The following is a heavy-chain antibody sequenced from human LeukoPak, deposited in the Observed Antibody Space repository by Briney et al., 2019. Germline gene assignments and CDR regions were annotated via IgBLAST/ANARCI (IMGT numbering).Heavy chain of an antibody. Sequence: PGGSLRLSCAASGFTFSSYEMNWVRQAPGKGLEWVSYISSSGSTIYYADSVKGRFTICRDNAKNSLYLQMNSLRAEDTAVYYCARGELYGAFYWGQGTLVTVSS. J-gene: IGHJ4*02. D-gene: IGHD1-7*01. CDR1: GFTFSSYE. CDR3: ARGELYGAFY. CDR2: ISSSGSTI. V-gene: IGHV3-48*03.